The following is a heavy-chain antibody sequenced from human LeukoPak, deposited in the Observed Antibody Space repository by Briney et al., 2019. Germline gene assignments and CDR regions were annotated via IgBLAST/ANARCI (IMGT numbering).Heavy chain of an antibody. CDR1: GGSISRSSYY. CDR3: ARLPRKYWNPHYMDV. V-gene: IGHV4-39*07. Sequence: SETLSLTCTVSGGSISRSSYYWGWIRQPPGKGLEWIGSIYYSGSTYYSPSLKSRVTISVDTSKNQFSLKMSSVTAADTAVYYCARLPRKYWNPHYMDVWGKGTTVTVSS. D-gene: IGHD1-1*01. CDR2: IYYSGST. J-gene: IGHJ6*03.